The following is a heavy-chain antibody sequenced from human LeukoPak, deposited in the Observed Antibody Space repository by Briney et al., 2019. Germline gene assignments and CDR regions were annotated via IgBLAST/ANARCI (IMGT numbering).Heavy chain of an antibody. V-gene: IGHV1-69*13. D-gene: IGHD1-7*01. J-gene: IGHJ3*02. CDR1: GGTFSSYA. CDR2: IIPIFGTA. CDR3: ARGKLRERAFDI. Sequence: SVKVSCKASGGTFSSYAISWVRQAPGQGLEWMGGIIPIFGTANYAQKFQGRVTIIADESTSTAYMELSSLRSEDTAVYYCARGKLRERAFDIWGQGTMVTVSS.